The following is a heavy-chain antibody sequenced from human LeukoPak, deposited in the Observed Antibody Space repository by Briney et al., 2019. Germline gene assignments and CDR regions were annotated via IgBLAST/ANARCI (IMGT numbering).Heavy chain of an antibody. CDR1: GGTFSSYA. D-gene: IGHD5-24*01. V-gene: IGHV1-69*05. Sequence: SVKVSCKASGGTFSSYAISWVRQAPGQGLEWMGGIIPIFGTANYAQKFQGRVTITTDESTSTAYMELSSLRSEDTAVYYCARALRRDDYWFDPWGQGTLVTVSS. J-gene: IGHJ5*02. CDR3: ARALRRDDYWFDP. CDR2: IIPIFGTA.